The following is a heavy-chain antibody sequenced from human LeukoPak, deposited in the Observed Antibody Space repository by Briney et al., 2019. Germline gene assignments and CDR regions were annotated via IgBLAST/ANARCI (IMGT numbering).Heavy chain of an antibody. CDR1: GYTFTSYG. CDR3: AREKPAYYYYYMDV. V-gene: IGHV1-18*01. D-gene: IGHD1-14*01. Sequence: ASVKVSCKASGYTFTSYGISWVRQAPGQGLEWMGWISAYNGNTNYAQKLQGRVTMTTDTSTSTAYMELRSLRSDDTAVYYCAREKPAYYYYYMDVWGKGTTVTVSS. CDR2: ISAYNGNT. J-gene: IGHJ6*03.